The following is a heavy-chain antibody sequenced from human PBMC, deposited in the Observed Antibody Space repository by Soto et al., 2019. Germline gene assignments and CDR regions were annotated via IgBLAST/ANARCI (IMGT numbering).Heavy chain of an antibody. Sequence: GGSLRLSCAASGFTFSSYAMSWVRQAPGEGLEWVSAISGSGGSTYYADSVKGRFTISRDNSKNTLYLQMNSLRAEDTAVYYCAKTGPWIQLWSIDYWGQGTLVTVSS. CDR2: ISGSGGST. D-gene: IGHD5-18*01. V-gene: IGHV3-23*01. CDR3: AKTGPWIQLWSIDY. CDR1: GFTFSSYA. J-gene: IGHJ4*02.